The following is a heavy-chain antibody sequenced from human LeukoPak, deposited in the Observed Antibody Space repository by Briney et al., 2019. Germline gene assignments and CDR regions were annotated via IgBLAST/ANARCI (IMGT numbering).Heavy chain of an antibody. CDR3: ARRTALEQYFDY. CDR2: ISYDGSNK. V-gene: IGHV3-30*04. D-gene: IGHD1/OR15-1a*01. Sequence: GGSLRLSCAASGFTFSSYAMHWVRQAPGKGLEWVAVISYDGSNKYYADSVEGRFTISRDNSKNTLYLQMNSMRGDDTAVYYCARRTALEQYFDYWGQGTLVTVSS. J-gene: IGHJ4*02. CDR1: GFTFSSYA.